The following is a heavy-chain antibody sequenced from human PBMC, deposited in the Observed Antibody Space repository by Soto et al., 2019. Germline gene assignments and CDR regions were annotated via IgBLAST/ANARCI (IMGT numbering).Heavy chain of an antibody. CDR1: GGSISSSSYY. CDR2: IYYSGST. CDR3: ARTAYYDSSGYYLT. V-gene: IGHV4-39*01. J-gene: IGHJ5*02. Sequence: SETLSLTCTVSGGSISSSSYYLGWIRPPPGKGLEWIGSIYYSGSTYYNPSLKSRVTISVDTSKNQFSLKLSSVTAADTAVYYCARTAYYDSSGYYLTWGQGTLVTVSS. D-gene: IGHD3-22*01.